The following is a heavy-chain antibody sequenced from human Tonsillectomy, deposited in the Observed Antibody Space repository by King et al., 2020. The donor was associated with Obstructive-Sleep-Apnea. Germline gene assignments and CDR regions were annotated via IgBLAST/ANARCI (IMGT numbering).Heavy chain of an antibody. J-gene: IGHJ5*02. CDR1: GYTFTSYA. CDR2: INAGNGNT. D-gene: IGHD2-2*01. Sequence: VQLVQSGAEVKKPGASVKVSCKASGYTFTSYAMHWVRQAPGQRLEWMGWINAGNGNTKYSQKFQGRVTITRDTSASTAYMELSSLRSEDTAVYYCVGGDCSSTSCYGGNWFDPWGQGTLVTVSS. CDR3: VGGDCSSTSCYGGNWFDP. V-gene: IGHV1-3*01.